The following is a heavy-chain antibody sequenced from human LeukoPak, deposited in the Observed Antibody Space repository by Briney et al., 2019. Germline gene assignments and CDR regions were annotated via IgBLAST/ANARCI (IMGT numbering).Heavy chain of an antibody. V-gene: IGHV3-23*01. J-gene: IGHJ4*02. CDR2: ISGSGGST. D-gene: IGHD3-10*01. Sequence: GGSLRLSCAASGFTFSTYAMSWVRQAPGKGLEWVSAISGSGGSTYYADSVKGRFTISRDNSKNTLYLQMNSLRAEDTAVYYCAKDTSVVRGVNDYWGQGTLVTVSS. CDR3: AKDTSVVRGVNDY. CDR1: GFTFSTYA.